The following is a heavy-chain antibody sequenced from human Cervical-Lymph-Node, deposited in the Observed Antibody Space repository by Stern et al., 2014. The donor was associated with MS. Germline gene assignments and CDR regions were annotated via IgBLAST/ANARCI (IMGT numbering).Heavy chain of an antibody. J-gene: IGHJ5*02. D-gene: IGHD6-13*01. Sequence: QVQLQESGPGLVKPSETLSLTCTVSGGSISSYYWSWIRQPPGKGLEWIGYIYYSGITNNTPSRKSRVSISVDTSKNQFSLKLGSVTAADTAVYYCARDREDSSSWRWFDPWGQGTLVTVSS. CDR3: ARDREDSSSWRWFDP. V-gene: IGHV4-59*01. CDR1: GGSISSYY. CDR2: IYYSGIT.